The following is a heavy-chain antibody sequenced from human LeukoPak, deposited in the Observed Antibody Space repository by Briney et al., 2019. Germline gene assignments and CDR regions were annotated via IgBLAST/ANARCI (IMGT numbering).Heavy chain of an antibody. CDR1: GGSVSSGSHY. CDR2: IYYSGST. Sequence: SSETLSLTCTVSGGSVSSGSHYWSWIRQPPGKGLEWVGYIYYSGSTNYNPSLKSRVTISLDTSKNQFSLKLSSVTAADTAVYYCAREVTGTGREFDYWGQGTLVTVSS. D-gene: IGHD1/OR15-1a*01. V-gene: IGHV4-61*01. CDR3: AREVTGTGREFDY. J-gene: IGHJ4*02.